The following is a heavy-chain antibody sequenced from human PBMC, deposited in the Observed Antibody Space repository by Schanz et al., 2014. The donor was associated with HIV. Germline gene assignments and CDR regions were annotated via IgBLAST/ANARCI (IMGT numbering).Heavy chain of an antibody. D-gene: IGHD6-13*01. J-gene: IGHJ5*02. V-gene: IGHV1-46*01. Sequence: QVQLVQSGAEVRKPGASVTVSCKASGYTFTSHYIHWVRQAPGQGFEWMAIITPIGGSTSYAQRLQGRVTMTRDTSTSTVYMELSSLRSEDTAVYYCAKDKSRHTYSSSSRFDPWGQGTLVTVSS. CDR3: AKDKSRHTYSSSSRFDP. CDR2: ITPIGGST. CDR1: GYTFTSHY.